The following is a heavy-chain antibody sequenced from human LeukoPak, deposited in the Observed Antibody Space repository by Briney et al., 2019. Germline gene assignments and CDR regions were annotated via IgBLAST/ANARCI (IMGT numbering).Heavy chain of an antibody. J-gene: IGHJ4*02. CDR1: GGSISSYY. Sequence: SETLSLTCTVSGGSISSYYWSWIRQPPGKGLEWIGYIYYSGSTNYNPSLKSRVTISEDTSKNQFSLKLNSVTAADTAVYYCARHRIAARGSFDYWGQGTLVTVSS. CDR2: IYYSGST. D-gene: IGHD6-6*01. CDR3: ARHRIAARGSFDY. V-gene: IGHV4-59*08.